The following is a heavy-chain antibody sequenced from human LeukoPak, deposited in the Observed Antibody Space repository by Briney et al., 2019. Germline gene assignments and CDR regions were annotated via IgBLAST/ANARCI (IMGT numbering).Heavy chain of an antibody. CDR2: INPDSGGT. D-gene: IGHD3-22*01. CDR1: GYTFTGYY. Sequence: PEASVKVSCKASGYTFTGYYMHWVRQAPGQGLEWMGWINPDSGGTNYAQKFQGWVTMTRDTSISTAYMELSRLRSDDTAVYYCARGFDYYDSSGYLYYWGQGTLVTVSS. J-gene: IGHJ4*02. V-gene: IGHV1-2*04. CDR3: ARGFDYYDSSGYLYY.